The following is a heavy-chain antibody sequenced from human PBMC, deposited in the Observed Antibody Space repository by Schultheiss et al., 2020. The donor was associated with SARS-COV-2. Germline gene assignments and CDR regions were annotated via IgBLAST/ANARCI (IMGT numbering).Heavy chain of an antibody. J-gene: IGHJ4*02. CDR2: INPNSGVT. CDR3: ASPTPDYYDSSGYYLAFYFDY. CDR1: GGTFSSYT. D-gene: IGHD3-22*01. Sequence: ASVKVSCKASGGTFSSYTISWVRQAPGQGLEWMGWINPNSGVTNYAQKFQERVTITRDMSTSTAYMELSSLRSEDTAVYYCASPTPDYYDSSGYYLAFYFDYWGQGTLVTVSS. V-gene: IGHV1-8*03.